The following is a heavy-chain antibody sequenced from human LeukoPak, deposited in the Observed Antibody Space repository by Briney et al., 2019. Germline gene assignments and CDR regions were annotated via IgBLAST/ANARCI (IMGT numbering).Heavy chain of an antibody. CDR1: GFIFNNYA. V-gene: IGHV3-9*01. D-gene: IGHD4-23*01. J-gene: IGHJ4*02. CDR2: ISWNSGSI. Sequence: GRSLRLSCAGSGFIFNNYAMHWVRQPPGKGLEWVSGISWNSGSIDYADSVKGRFTISRDNAKNSLYLQMNSLRAEDTALYYCAKDDSYGGNSNFDYWGQGTLVTVSS. CDR3: AKDDSYGGNSNFDY.